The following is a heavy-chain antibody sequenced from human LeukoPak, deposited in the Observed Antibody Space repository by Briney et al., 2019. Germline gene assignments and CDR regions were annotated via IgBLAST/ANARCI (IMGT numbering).Heavy chain of an antibody. Sequence: SETLSLTCTVSGGSISGFYWSWIRQPPGKGLEWIGYMSNNGATTYNPSLKSRVTISIDMSNNHFSLTLKSVTAADKAVYYCARDGERWLHGFDYWGQGTLVTVSS. CDR3: ARDGERWLHGFDY. CDR2: MSNNGAT. J-gene: IGHJ4*02. V-gene: IGHV4-59*01. D-gene: IGHD5-24*01. CDR1: GGSISGFY.